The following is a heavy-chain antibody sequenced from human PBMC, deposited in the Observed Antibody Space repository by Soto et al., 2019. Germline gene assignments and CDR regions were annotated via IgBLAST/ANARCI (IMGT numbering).Heavy chain of an antibody. J-gene: IGHJ4*02. V-gene: IGHV1-69*13. CDR3: ARDLAKGGGSAGFDY. CDR2: IIPIFGTA. CDR1: GGTFSSYA. Sequence: ASVKVSCKASGGTFSSYAISWVRQAPGQGLEWMGGIIPIFGTANYAQKFQGRVTITADESTSTAYMELSSLRSEDTAVYYCARDLAKGGGSAGFDYWGQGTLVTVSS. D-gene: IGHD1-26*01.